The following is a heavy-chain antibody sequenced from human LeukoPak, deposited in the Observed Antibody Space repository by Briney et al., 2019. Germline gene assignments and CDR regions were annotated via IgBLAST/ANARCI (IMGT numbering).Heavy chain of an antibody. Sequence: PSETLSLTCAVYDGSFSGYYWSWIRQPPGKGLEWIGEINHSGSTNYNPSLKSRVTISVDTSKNQFSLKLSSVTAADTAVYYCARGLSTMVRGVIRFHNWFDPWGQGTLVTVSS. CDR3: ARGLSTMVRGVIRFHNWFDP. V-gene: IGHV4-34*01. J-gene: IGHJ5*02. CDR2: INHSGST. CDR1: DGSFSGYY. D-gene: IGHD3-10*01.